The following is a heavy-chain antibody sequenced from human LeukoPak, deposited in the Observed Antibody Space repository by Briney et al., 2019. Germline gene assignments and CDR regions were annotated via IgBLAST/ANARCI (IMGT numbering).Heavy chain of an antibody. CDR1: GGSISSYY. J-gene: IGHJ4*02. Sequence: SETLSLTCTVPGGSISSYYWSWIRQPPGKGLEWIGYIYYSGSTNYNPSLKSRVTISVDTSKNQFSLKLSSVTAADTAVYYCAREYDIVATRFFDYWGQRTLVTVSS. CDR2: IYYSGST. CDR3: AREYDIVATRFFDY. D-gene: IGHD5-12*01. V-gene: IGHV4-59*01.